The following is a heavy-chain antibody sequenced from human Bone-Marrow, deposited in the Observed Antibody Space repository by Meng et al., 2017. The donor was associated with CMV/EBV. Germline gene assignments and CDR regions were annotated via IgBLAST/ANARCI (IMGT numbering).Heavy chain of an antibody. CDR3: AREVVSGTTHAFDI. CDR2: TYYSGST. D-gene: IGHD1-1*01. CDR1: GGSISSSNYY. Sequence: GSLRRSCTVSGGSISSSNYYWGWIRQPPGKGLEWIGSTYYSGSTYYNPSLKGRVTISVDTSNNQLSLKVNSVTAADAAVYYCAREVVSGTTHAFDIWGQGTMVTVSS. J-gene: IGHJ3*02. V-gene: IGHV4-39*07.